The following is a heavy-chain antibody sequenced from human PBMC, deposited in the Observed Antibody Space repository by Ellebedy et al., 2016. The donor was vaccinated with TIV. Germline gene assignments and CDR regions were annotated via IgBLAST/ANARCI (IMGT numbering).Heavy chain of an antibody. CDR2: IYYSGST. CDR1: GGSISSGGYY. V-gene: IGHV4-31*03. CDR3: AREATSGWFDP. D-gene: IGHD3-10*01. Sequence: SETLSLTXTVSGGSISSGGYYWSWIRQHPGKGLEWIGYIYYSGSTYYNPSLKSRVTISVDTSKNQFSLKLSSVTAADTAVYYCAREATSGWFDPWGQGTLVTVSS. J-gene: IGHJ5*02.